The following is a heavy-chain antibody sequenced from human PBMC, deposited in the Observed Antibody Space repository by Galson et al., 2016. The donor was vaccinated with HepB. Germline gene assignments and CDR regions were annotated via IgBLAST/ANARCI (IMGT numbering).Heavy chain of an antibody. CDR3: VRSETSNWILGH. Sequence: QSGAEVKKPGESLRISCTGSGYTFTIYYITWVRQMPGKGLEWLGRIDPSDSYTNYSPSFQGHVTMSVDKSIRTVHLQWASLKASDTAMYYYVRSETSNWILGHWGQGTLVTVSS. D-gene: IGHD1-1*01. CDR2: IDPSDSYT. V-gene: IGHV5-10-1*01. CDR1: GYTFTIYY. J-gene: IGHJ1*01.